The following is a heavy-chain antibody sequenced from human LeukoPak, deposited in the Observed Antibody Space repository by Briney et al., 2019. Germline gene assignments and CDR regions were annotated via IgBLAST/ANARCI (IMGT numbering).Heavy chain of an antibody. CDR1: GYTFTSYD. Sequence: GASVKVSCKASGYTFTSYDINWVRQAPGQGLEWMGWMSPNSGNTDCAQKFQGRVIMTRNTSISTAYMELSSLRSEDTAVYYCARWGGSNYYDSSGYVDYWGQGTLVTVSS. D-gene: IGHD3-22*01. CDR2: MSPNSGNT. CDR3: ARWGGSNYYDSSGYVDY. J-gene: IGHJ4*02. V-gene: IGHV1-8*01.